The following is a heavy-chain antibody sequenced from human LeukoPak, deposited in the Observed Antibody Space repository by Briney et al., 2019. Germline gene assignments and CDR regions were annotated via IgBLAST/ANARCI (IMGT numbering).Heavy chain of an antibody. CDR2: INHSGST. CDR3: ARAYCSSTSCLQIDY. V-gene: IGHV4-34*01. Sequence: SETLSLTCAVYGGSFSGYYWSWIRQPPGKGLEWIGEINHSGSTNYNPSLKSRVTISVDTSKNQFSLKLSSVTAADTTVYYCARAYCSSTSCLQIDYWGQGTLVTVSS. D-gene: IGHD2-2*01. J-gene: IGHJ4*02. CDR1: GGSFSGYY.